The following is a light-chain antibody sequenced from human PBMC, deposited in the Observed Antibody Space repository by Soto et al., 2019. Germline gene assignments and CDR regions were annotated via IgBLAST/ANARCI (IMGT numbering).Light chain of an antibody. V-gene: IGLV2-14*01. Sequence: QSALTQPASVSGSPGQSITISCTGTSSGVGNYKYVSWYQQHPGKAPKLMIYEVSNRPSGVSNRFSGSKSGNTASLTISGLQAEDETDYYCFSYKSSGTYVFGTGTKVTVL. J-gene: IGLJ1*01. CDR3: FSYKSSGTYV. CDR2: EVS. CDR1: SSGVGNYKY.